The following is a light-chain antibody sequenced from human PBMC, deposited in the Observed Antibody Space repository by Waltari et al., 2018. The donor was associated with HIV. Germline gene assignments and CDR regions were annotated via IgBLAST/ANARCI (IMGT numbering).Light chain of an antibody. CDR3: QQYTTFPWT. J-gene: IGKJ1*01. V-gene: IGKV1-5*03. CDR1: ENVSSW. Sequence: DIQLTQSPSTLSASSGDRVTLNCRASENVSSWLALYQRKSGNAPKHLIYKASALEFGVPSRFSGSGSGADFTLVISSLQPDGLATYDCQQYTTFPWTCGQGTKVEIK. CDR2: KAS.